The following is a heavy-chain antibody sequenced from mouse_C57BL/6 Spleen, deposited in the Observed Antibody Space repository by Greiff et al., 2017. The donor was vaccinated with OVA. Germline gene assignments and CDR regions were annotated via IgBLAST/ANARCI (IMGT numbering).Heavy chain of an antibody. D-gene: IGHD2-5*01. CDR2: ISSGGDYI. CDR3: TREGYYSNLYAMDY. Sequence: EVMLVESGEGLVKPGGSLKLSCAASGFTFSSYASAWVRQTPEKRLVWVAYISSGGDYIYYADTVKGRFTISRDNARNTLYLQMSSLKSEDTAMYYCTREGYYSNLYAMDYWGQGTSVTVSS. J-gene: IGHJ4*01. CDR1: GFTFSSYA. V-gene: IGHV5-9-1*02.